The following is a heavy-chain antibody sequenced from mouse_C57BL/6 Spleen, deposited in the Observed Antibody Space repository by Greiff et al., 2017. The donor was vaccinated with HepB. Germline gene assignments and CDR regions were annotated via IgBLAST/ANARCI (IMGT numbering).Heavy chain of an antibody. CDR3: ARGEDSDY. Sequence: VQLQQSGAELVKPGASVKLSCKASGYTFTSYWMQWVKQRPGQGLEWIGEIDPSDSYTNYNQKFKGKATLTVDTSSSTAYMQLSSLTSEDSVVYDCARGEDSDYWGQGTTLTVSS. CDR1: GYTFTSYW. V-gene: IGHV1-50*01. CDR2: IDPSDSYT. J-gene: IGHJ2*01.